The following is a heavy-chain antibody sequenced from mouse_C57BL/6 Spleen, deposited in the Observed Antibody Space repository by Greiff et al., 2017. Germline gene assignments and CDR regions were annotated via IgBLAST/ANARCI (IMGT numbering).Heavy chain of an antibody. CDR3: ARGGYGNYDYAMDY. V-gene: IGHV1-76*01. CDR2: IYPGSGNT. CDR1: GYTFTDYY. D-gene: IGHD2-1*01. Sequence: VQLQESGAELVRPGASVKLSCKASGYTFTDYYINWVKQRPGQGLEWIARIYPGSGNTYYNEKFKGKATLTAEKSSSTAYMQLSSLTSEDSAVYFCARGGYGNYDYAMDYWGQGTSVTVSS. J-gene: IGHJ4*01.